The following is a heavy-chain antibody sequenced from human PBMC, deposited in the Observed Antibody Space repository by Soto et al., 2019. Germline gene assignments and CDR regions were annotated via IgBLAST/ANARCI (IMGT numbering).Heavy chain of an antibody. V-gene: IGHV3-23*01. CDR2: ISGSGGSI. D-gene: IGHD4-17*01. CDR1: GFTFSSYA. J-gene: IGHJ3*02. CDR3: ARGQPYGDYVAFDI. Sequence: GGSLRLSCAASGFTFSSYAMSWVRQAPGKGLEWVSAISGSGGSIYYADSVKGRFTISRDNSKNTLYLQMSSLRADDTAVYYCARGQPYGDYVAFDIWGQGTMVTVSS.